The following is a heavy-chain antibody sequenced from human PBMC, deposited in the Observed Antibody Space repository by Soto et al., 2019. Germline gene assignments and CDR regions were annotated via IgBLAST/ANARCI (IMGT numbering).Heavy chain of an antibody. V-gene: IGHV4-61*01. CDR2: IYYSGST. J-gene: IGHJ6*02. CDR1: GGSVSSGSYY. Sequence: QVQLQESGPGLVKPSETLSLTCTVSGGSVSSGSYYWSWIRQPPGKGLEWIGYIYYSGSTNYNPSLKSPATQSVDTCKNQIALKLSSVTAADTAVYYCARDPVIEGVNYGMDVWGQGTTVTVSS. D-gene: IGHD2-21*01. CDR3: ARDPVIEGVNYGMDV.